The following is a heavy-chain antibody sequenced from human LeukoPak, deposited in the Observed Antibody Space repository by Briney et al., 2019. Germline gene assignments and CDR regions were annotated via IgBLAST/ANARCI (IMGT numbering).Heavy chain of an antibody. CDR1: GFTFSSYA. V-gene: IGHV3-23*01. Sequence: GGSLRLSCAASGFTFSSYAMSWVRQAPGKGLEWVSAISGSGGSTYYADSVKGRFTISRDNSKNTLYLQMNSLGAEDTAVYYCARENGGSYFYMDVWGKGTTVTVSS. CDR3: ARENGGSYFYMDV. J-gene: IGHJ6*03. D-gene: IGHD1-1*01. CDR2: ISGSGGST.